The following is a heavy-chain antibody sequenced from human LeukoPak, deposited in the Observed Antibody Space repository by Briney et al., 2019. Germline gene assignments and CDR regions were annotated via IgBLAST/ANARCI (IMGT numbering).Heavy chain of an antibody. J-gene: IGHJ4*02. CDR2: IWYDGSNK. CDR3: AGDQGGGGYFDY. CDR1: GFTFSSYG. D-gene: IGHD3-16*01. Sequence: GGSLRLSCAASGFTFSSYGMPWVRQAPGKGLEWVAVIWYDGSNKYYADSVKGRFTISRDNSKNTLYLQMNSLRAEDTAVYYCAGDQGGGGYFDYWGQGTLVTVSS. V-gene: IGHV3-33*01.